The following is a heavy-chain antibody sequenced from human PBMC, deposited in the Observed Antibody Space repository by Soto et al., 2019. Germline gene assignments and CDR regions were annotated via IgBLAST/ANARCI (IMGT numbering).Heavy chain of an antibody. Sequence: VQLVESGGGVVQPGRSLRLSCAASGFVYSTYAMHWVRLSPGKGLEWVALIWNDGTKEYYVDSVKGRFTISRDNSKNTLNLQMDSLRAEDTAVYFCVRGIPSQYSSNWLYWYFDLWGRGTQVTISS. V-gene: IGHV3-33*01. CDR2: IWNDGTKE. J-gene: IGHJ2*01. CDR3: VRGIPSQYSSNWLYWYFDL. D-gene: IGHD6-13*01. CDR1: GFVYSTYA.